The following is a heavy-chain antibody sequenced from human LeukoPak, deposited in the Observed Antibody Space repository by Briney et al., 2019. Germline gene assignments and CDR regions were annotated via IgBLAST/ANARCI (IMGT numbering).Heavy chain of an antibody. CDR3: ARRSIAVAGSFDY. J-gene: IGHJ4*02. CDR2: ISSSGSTI. CDR1: GFTFSNYE. D-gene: IGHD6-19*01. V-gene: IGHV3-48*03. Sequence: GGSLRLSCAASGFTFSNYEMNWVRQAPGKGLEWVSYISSSGSTIYYADSVKGRFTISRDNAKNSLYLQMSSLRAEDTAVYYCARRSIAVAGSFDYWGQGTLVTVSS.